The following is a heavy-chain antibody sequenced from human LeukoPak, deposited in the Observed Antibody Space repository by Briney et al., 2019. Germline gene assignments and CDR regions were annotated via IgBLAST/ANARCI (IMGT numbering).Heavy chain of an antibody. J-gene: IGHJ4*02. Sequence: PGGSLRLSCAASGFTFSSYAMSWVRQAPGKGLEWVANIKQDGSEKYYVDSVKGRFTISRDNAKNSLYLQMNSLRAEDTAVYYCARERPYYYDSSGYYYVARSLDYWGQGTLVTVSS. CDR2: IKQDGSEK. D-gene: IGHD3-22*01. CDR1: GFTFSSYA. CDR3: ARERPYYYDSSGYYYVARSLDY. V-gene: IGHV3-7*03.